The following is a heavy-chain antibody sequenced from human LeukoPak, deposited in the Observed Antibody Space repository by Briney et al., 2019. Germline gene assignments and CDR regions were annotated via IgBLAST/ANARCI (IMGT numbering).Heavy chain of an antibody. CDR1: GFTFSSYS. J-gene: IGHJ4*02. D-gene: IGHD3-22*01. Sequence: GGSLRLSCAASGFTFSSYSMNWVRQAPGKGLEWVSSISSSSSYIYYADSVKGRFTISRDNSKNTLYLQMNSLRAEDTAVYYCAKDSGDSSGYNDYWGQGTLVTVSS. CDR2: ISSSSSYI. V-gene: IGHV3-21*01. CDR3: AKDSGDSSGYNDY.